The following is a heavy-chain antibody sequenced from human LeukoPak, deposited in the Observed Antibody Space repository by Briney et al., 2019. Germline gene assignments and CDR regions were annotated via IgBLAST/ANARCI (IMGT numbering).Heavy chain of an antibody. CDR3: AKDRGGLGYCSGGSCSNDAFDI. V-gene: IGHV3-23*01. Sequence: GGSLRLSCAAPGFTFSSYAMSWVRQAPGKGLEWVSAISGSGGSTYYADSVKGRFTISRDNSKNTLYLQMNSLRAEDTAVYYCAKDRGGLGYCSGGSCSNDAFDIWGQGTMVTVSS. CDR1: GFTFSSYA. D-gene: IGHD2-15*01. J-gene: IGHJ3*02. CDR2: ISGSGGST.